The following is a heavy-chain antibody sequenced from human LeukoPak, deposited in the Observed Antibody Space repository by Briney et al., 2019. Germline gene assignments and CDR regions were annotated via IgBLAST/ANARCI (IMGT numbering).Heavy chain of an antibody. Sequence: ASVRVSCKASGYTFTGYYMHWVRQAPGQGLEWIGWINPNSGGTNYAQKFQGRVTMTRDTSITTAYMELSRLRSDDTAVYYCASLSGPRDAFDIWGQGTRVTVSS. CDR2: INPNSGGT. CDR3: ASLSGPRDAFDI. J-gene: IGHJ3*02. D-gene: IGHD5-12*01. CDR1: GYTFTGYY. V-gene: IGHV1-2*02.